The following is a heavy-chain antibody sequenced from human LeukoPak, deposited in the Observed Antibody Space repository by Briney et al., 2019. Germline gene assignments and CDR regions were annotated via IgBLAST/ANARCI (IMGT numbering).Heavy chain of an antibody. CDR3: ASDMASITMVRGVSFDY. CDR2: IKQDGSEK. J-gene: IGHJ4*02. V-gene: IGHV3-7*03. D-gene: IGHD3-10*01. CDR1: GFTVSGNY. Sequence: PGGSLRLSCAASGFTVSGNYMSWVRQAPGKGLEWVANIKQDGSEKYYVDSVKGRFTISRDNAKNSLYLQMNSLRAEDTAVYYCASDMASITMVRGVSFDYWGQGTLVTVSS.